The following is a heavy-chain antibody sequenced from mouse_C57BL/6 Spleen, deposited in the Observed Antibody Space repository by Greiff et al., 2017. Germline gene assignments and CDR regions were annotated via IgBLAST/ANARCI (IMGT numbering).Heavy chain of an antibody. CDR2: IDPETGGT. D-gene: IGHD2-3*01. CDR1: GYTFTDYE. J-gene: IGHJ3*01. Sequence: QVQLQQSGAELVRPGASVTLSCKASGYTFTDYEMHWVKQTPVHGLEWIGAIDPETGGTAYNQKFKGKAILTADKSSSTAYMELRSLTSEDSAVYYGTHDDGYYSAWFADWGQGTLVTVSA. V-gene: IGHV1-15*01. CDR3: THDDGYYSAWFAD.